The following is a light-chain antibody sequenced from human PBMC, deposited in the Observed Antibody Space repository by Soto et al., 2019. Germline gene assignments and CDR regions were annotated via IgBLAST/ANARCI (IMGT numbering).Light chain of an antibody. V-gene: IGKV4-1*01. CDR3: QQYYSTPLA. CDR1: QSVLYSSNNKNY. CDR2: WAS. J-gene: IGKJ1*01. Sequence: DIVMTQSPDSLAVSLGERATINCKSSQSVLYSSNNKNYLAWYQQKPRQPPKLLIYWASTRESGVPGRFSGSGCGTDFTLTISSLQADDGAVYYCQQYYSTPLAFGQGTKVEIK.